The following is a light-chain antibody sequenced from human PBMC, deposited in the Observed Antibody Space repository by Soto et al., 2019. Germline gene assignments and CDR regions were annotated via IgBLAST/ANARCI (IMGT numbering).Light chain of an antibody. J-gene: IGLJ2*01. CDR1: TGAVTSGYY. V-gene: IGLV7-43*01. CDR2: STS. CDR3: LLYYGGAQPL. Sequence: QAVVTQEPSLTVSPGGTVTLTCASSTGAVTSGYYPNWFQQKPGQAPRALIYSTSIKHSWTPARSSGSLLGGKAALTLSGVQPEDEAEYYCLLYYGGAQPLFGGGTKLTVL.